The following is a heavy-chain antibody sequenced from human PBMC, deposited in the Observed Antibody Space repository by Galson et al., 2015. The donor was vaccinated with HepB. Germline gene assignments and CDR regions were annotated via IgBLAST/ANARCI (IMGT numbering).Heavy chain of an antibody. V-gene: IGHV3-49*03. CDR2: IRSKAYGGKI. Sequence: SLRLSCAGSGFSFGDYTVSWFRQAPGKGLEWVGLIRSKAYGGKIEYAASVKDRFTMSRDDSKSIAHLQLNSLKTEDTAVYYCTRDIVERGPHPIYYYGMDVWGQGTTVTVSS. D-gene: IGHD3-16*02. J-gene: IGHJ6*02. CDR3: TRDIVERGPHPIYYYGMDV. CDR1: GFSFGDYT.